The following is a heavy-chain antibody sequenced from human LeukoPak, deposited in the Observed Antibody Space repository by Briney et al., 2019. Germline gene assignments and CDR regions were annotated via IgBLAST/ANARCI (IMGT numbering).Heavy chain of an antibody. CDR3: SRDLWAAGGTNY. V-gene: IGHV4-59*01. Sequence: SETLSLTCTVSGSSISPYYWSWIRQPPGKGLEWIGYVYYSAGTNYNPSLKSRVTISVDTSKNQISLKLTSVIAADTAVYYCSRDLWAAGGTNYWGQGTLVTVSS. CDR1: GSSISPYY. J-gene: IGHJ4*02. D-gene: IGHD6-13*01. CDR2: VYYSAGT.